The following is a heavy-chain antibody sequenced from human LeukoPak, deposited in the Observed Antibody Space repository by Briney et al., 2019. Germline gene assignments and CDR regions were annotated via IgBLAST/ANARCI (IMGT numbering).Heavy chain of an antibody. V-gene: IGHV3-21*01. CDR2: ISGSGRHI. D-gene: IGHD3-10*01. Sequence: PGGSLRLSCVTSGFMFRNYSMNWVRQAPGKGLEWLTCISGSGRHIFSADALKGRFTVSRANANSTLSLQLDHLTAADTAVYFCTRYHFGSGYFDYWGRGTLVIVS. CDR1: GFMFRNYS. J-gene: IGHJ4*02. CDR3: TRYHFGSGYFDY.